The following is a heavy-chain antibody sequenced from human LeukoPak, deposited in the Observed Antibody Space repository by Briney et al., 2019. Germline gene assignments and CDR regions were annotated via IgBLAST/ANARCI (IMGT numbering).Heavy chain of an antibody. J-gene: IGHJ4*02. CDR1: GGTFSSYA. Sequence: ASVKVSCKASGGTFSSYAISWVRQAPGQGPEWMGWISTYNGLTNYTQKFQGRVTMTTDTFTNTAYMELRSLRSDDTAVYYCVRDAARRLGILSFRIGYWGQGTLVTVSS. D-gene: IGHD3-16*02. CDR3: VRDAARRLGILSFRIGY. V-gene: IGHV1-18*01. CDR2: ISTYNGLT.